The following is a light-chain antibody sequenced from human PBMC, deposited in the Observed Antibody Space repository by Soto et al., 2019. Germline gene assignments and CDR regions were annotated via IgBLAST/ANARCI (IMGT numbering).Light chain of an antibody. CDR2: LNSDGRH. CDR1: SGHSNYA. J-gene: IGLJ2*01. CDR3: QTWGTGIQV. V-gene: IGLV4-69*01. Sequence: QLVLTQSPSASASLGASVTLTCTLSSGHSNYAIAWHQQQPEKGHRYLMKLNSDGRHSKGDGIPDRFSGSTSGAERYLTISSLQSEDESDYYCQTWGTGIQVFGGGTKLTVL.